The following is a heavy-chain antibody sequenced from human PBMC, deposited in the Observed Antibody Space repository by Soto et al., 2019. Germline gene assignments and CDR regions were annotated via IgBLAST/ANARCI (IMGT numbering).Heavy chain of an antibody. J-gene: IGHJ4*02. CDR1: GFTFSSYG. Sequence: GGSLRLSCAASGFTFSSYGMHWVRQAPGKGLEWVAVIWYDGSNKYYADSVKGRFTISRDNSKNTLYLQMNSLRAEDTAVYYCARATHSGWFPKGHDPIDYWGQGTLVTVSS. V-gene: IGHV3-33*01. D-gene: IGHD6-19*01. CDR2: IWYDGSNK. CDR3: ARATHSGWFPKGHDPIDY.